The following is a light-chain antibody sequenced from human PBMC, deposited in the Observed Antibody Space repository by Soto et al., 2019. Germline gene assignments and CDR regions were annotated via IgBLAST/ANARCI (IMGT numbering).Light chain of an antibody. CDR1: SSDVGGFDY. V-gene: IGLV2-14*03. CDR3: SSYTSSDTVV. J-gene: IGLJ2*01. CDR2: EVS. Sequence: QSALTQPASVSGSPGQSITISCTGTSSDVGGFDYVSWYQQHPGKAPKVIIYEVSHRPSGVSNRFSGSKSGNTASLIISGLQVEDEADYYCSSYTSSDTVVFGGGTKLTVL.